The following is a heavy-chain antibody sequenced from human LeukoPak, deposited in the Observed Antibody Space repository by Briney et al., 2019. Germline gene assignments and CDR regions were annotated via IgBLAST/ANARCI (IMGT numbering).Heavy chain of an antibody. D-gene: IGHD1-26*01. CDR3: ARMMGATFGAFDI. CDR2: IYYSGGT. V-gene: IGHV4-59*01. J-gene: IGHJ3*02. CDR1: GGSINSYY. Sequence: PSETLSLTCTVSGGSINSYYWSWIRQPPGKGLEWIGYIYYSGGTNYNPSLKSRVTISVDTSKNQFSLKLSSVTAADTAVYYCARMMGATFGAFDIWGQGTMVTVSS.